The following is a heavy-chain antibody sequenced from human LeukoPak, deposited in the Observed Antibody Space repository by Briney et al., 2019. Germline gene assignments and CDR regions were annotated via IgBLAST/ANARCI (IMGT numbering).Heavy chain of an antibody. J-gene: IGHJ4*02. V-gene: IGHV1-69*13. CDR3: ARAPPDNSSPAYYFDY. CDR2: IIPIFGTA. Sequence: SVKVSCKASGGTFSSYAISWVRQAPGQGLEWMGGIIPIFGTANYAQKFQGRVTITADESTSTAYMELSSLRSEDTAVYYCARAPPDNSSPAYYFDYWGQGTLVTVSS. D-gene: IGHD2/OR15-2a*01. CDR1: GGTFSSYA.